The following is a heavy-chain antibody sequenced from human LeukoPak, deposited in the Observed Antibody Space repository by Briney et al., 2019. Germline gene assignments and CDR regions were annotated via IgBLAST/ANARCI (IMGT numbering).Heavy chain of an antibody. CDR1: GGSISSYY. CDR3: ARQDYYYYGMDV. V-gene: IGHV4-59*08. CDR2: IYYSGST. J-gene: IGHJ6*02. Sequence: SETLSLTCTVSGGSISSYYWSWIRQPPGKGLEWIGYIYYSGSTNYNPSLKSRVTISVDTSKNQFSLKLSSVTAADTAVYYCARQDYYYYGMDVWGQGTTVTVSS.